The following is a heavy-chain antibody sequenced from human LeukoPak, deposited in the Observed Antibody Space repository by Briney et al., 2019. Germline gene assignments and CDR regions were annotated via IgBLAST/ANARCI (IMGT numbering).Heavy chain of an antibody. D-gene: IGHD3-3*01. Sequence: GGSLRLSCAASGFTFSDYYMSWIRQAPRKGLEWASYISSSGSTIYYADSVKGRFTISRDNAKNSLYLQMNSLRAEDTAVYYCAGLMGDFWSGYYGDYWGQGTLVTVSS. CDR2: ISSSGSTI. CDR1: GFTFSDYY. V-gene: IGHV3-11*04. J-gene: IGHJ4*02. CDR3: AGLMGDFWSGYYGDY.